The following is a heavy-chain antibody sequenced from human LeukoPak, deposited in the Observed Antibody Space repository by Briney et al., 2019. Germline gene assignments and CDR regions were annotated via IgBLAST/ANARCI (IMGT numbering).Heavy chain of an antibody. CDR3: ARYSGLGVPDY. CDR1: GDRVSSNSAA. D-gene: IGHD2-21*01. CDR2: TYYRSKWNN. J-gene: IGHJ4*02. V-gene: IGHV6-1*01. Sequence: SQTLSLTCAIPGDRVSSNSAACNWIRQSPSRGLEWLGRTYYRSKWNNDYAVSVRGRITINPDTSKNQFSLLLNSVTPEDTAMYYCARYSGLGVPDYWGQGNLVTVSS.